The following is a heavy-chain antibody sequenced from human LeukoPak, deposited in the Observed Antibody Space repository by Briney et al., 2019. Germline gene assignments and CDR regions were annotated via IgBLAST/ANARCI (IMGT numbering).Heavy chain of an antibody. CDR1: GFTFSSYG. CDR3: ARLRWSIGMDV. CDR2: IYSGGST. J-gene: IGHJ6*02. V-gene: IGHV3-66*01. Sequence: PGGSLRLSCAASGFTFSSYGMHWVRQAPGKGLEWVSIIYSGGSTYYADSVKGRFTISRDNSKNTLYLQMNSLRAEDTAVYYCARLRWSIGMDVWGQGTTVTVSS. D-gene: IGHD4-17*01.